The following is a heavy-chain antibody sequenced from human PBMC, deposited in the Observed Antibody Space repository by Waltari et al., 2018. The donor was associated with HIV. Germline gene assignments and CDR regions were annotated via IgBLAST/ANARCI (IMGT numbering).Heavy chain of an antibody. V-gene: IGHV3-30*01. Sequence: VVSGGGAVVPGTSLGLGGADSRFSISTVGLDRVRRAAGKGVEWVADISYDGSHKYHADYGKGRFTISRDNSRNTLYLQRNSLRPEDTSVYFCAREFYYDSIGYKSGFDYGGQGTLVTVSS. D-gene: IGHD3-22*01. CDR1: RFSISTVG. CDR2: ISYDGSHK. CDR3: AREFYYDSIGYKSGFDY. J-gene: IGHJ4*02.